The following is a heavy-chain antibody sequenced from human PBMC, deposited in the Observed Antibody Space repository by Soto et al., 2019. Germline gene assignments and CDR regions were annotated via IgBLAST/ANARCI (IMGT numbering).Heavy chain of an antibody. V-gene: IGHV3-9*01. CDR1: GFTFEDFA. D-gene: IGHD5-12*01. Sequence: EEQLVESGGGLVQPGRSLRLSCAASGFTFEDFAMHWVRQVPGKGLEWVSGVSWNSDEIDYADSVKGRFTISRDNAKNCVFVRMESLGREETAYYYCVGDGMASVATSYPGVYCFDWWGEGTVVTVSS. J-gene: IGHJ4*02. CDR2: VSWNSDEI. CDR3: VGDGMASVATSYPGVYCFDW.